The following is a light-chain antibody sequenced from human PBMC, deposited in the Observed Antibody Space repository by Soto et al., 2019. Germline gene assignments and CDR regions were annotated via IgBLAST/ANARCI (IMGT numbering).Light chain of an antibody. CDR3: SSYVGSNNYV. V-gene: IGLV2-8*01. CDR1: SSDVGAYKY. J-gene: IGLJ1*01. CDR2: EVS. Sequence: QSVLTQPPSASGSPGQSVTISCTGTSSDVGAYKYVSWYQQHPGKAPKLMIYEVSKRPSGVPDRFSGSKSDNTASLTVSGLQADDEADYYCSSYVGSNNYVFGTGTKVTVL.